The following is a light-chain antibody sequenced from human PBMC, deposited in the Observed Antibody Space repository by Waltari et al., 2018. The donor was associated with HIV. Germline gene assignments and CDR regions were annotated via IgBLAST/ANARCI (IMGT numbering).Light chain of an antibody. Sequence: QSALTQPASVSGSPGQSITISCTGTSSDVGGYNYVSWYQQHPGKAPNLMIYDVSNRPSGVSNRFSGSKSGNTASLTISGIQAEDEADYYCSSYTSSSTLVVFGGGTKLTVL. J-gene: IGLJ2*01. CDR3: SSYTSSSTLVV. CDR1: SSDVGGYNY. CDR2: DVS. V-gene: IGLV2-14*03.